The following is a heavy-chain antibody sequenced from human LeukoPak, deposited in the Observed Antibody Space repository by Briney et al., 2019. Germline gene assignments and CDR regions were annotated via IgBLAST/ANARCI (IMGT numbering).Heavy chain of an antibody. J-gene: IGHJ6*04. V-gene: IGHV3-21*01. CDR2: ISSSSSYI. Sequence: PGGSLRLSCAASGFNFGDYHMIWIRQAPGKGLEWVSSISSSSSYIYYADSVKGRFTISRDNAKNSLYLQMNSLRAEDTAVYYCAELGITMIGGVWGKGTTVTISS. CDR1: GFNFGDYH. D-gene: IGHD3-10*02. CDR3: AELGITMIGGV.